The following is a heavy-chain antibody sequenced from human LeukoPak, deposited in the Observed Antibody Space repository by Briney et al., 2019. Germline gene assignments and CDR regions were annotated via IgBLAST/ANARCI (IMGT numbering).Heavy chain of an antibody. J-gene: IGHJ4*02. CDR3: ASQPYYDNSGYYFY. V-gene: IGHV4-39*01. D-gene: IGHD3-22*01. CDR2: NYHSGST. Sequence: PSETLPLTCTVSGASVSSITYNWRWIRQPPGKVLEWIGNNYHSGSTYYNPSLKSRVTISVDTTKNQSPLKLRSVTAADTAVYYCASQPYYDNSGYYFYWGQGTLVTVSS. CDR1: GASVSSITYN.